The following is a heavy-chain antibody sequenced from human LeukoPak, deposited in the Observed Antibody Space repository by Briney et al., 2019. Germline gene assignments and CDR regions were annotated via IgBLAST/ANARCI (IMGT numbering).Heavy chain of an antibody. D-gene: IGHD5-18*01. CDR3: ARFGYSYGNDY. CDR1: GGSISSYY. V-gene: IGHV4-59*12. J-gene: IGHJ4*02. CDR2: FYYSGST. Sequence: SETLSLTCTVSGGSISSYYWSWIRQPPGKGLEWIGNFYYSGSTNYNPSLKSRVTISVDTSKNQFSLKLSSVTAADTAVYYCARFGYSYGNDYWGQGTLVTVSS.